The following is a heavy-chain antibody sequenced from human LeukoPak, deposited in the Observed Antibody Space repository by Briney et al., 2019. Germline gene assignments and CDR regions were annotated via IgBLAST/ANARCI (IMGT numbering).Heavy chain of an antibody. D-gene: IGHD1-14*01. CDR3: ARVTHYYYGMDV. J-gene: IGHJ6*02. Sequence: GASVKVSCKASGYSFTSYDINWVRQATGQGLEWMGWMNPNSGNTGCAQKFQGRVTMTRNNSMTTAYMELSSLSSEDTAVYYCARVTHYYYGMDVWGQGTTVIVSS. CDR1: GYSFTSYD. V-gene: IGHV1-8*01. CDR2: MNPNSGNT.